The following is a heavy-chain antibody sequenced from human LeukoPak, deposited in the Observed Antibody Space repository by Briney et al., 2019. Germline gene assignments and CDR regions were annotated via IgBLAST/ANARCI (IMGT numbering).Heavy chain of an antibody. CDR3: ARYTGYYFDY. CDR1: GGSISSSSYY. CDR2: MRYSGST. V-gene: IGHV4-39*07. Sequence: SETLSLTCTVSGGSISSSSYYWGWIRQPPGKGLEWIGSMRYSGSTYYNPSLKSRVTMSVDTSKNQFSLKLSSVTAADTAVYYCARYTGYYFDYWGQGTLVTVSS. J-gene: IGHJ4*02. D-gene: IGHD1-14*01.